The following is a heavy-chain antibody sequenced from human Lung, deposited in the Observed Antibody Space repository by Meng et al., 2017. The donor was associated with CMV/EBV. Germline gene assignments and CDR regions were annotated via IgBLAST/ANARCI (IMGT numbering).Heavy chain of an antibody. CDR2: IYSGGSST. CDR1: GFTFSSYA. J-gene: IGHJ4*02. Sequence: GGSXRLXCAASGFTFSSYAMSWVRQAPVKGLEWVSVIYSGGSSTYYADSVKGRFTISRDNSKNTLYLQMNSLRAEDTAVYYCAKVRGYCSSTSCSPLQYWXQGTXVTVSS. CDR3: AKVRGYCSSTSCSPLQY. D-gene: IGHD2-2*01. V-gene: IGHV3-23*03.